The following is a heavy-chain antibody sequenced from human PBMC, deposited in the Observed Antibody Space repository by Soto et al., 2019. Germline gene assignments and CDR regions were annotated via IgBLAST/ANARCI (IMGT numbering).Heavy chain of an antibody. V-gene: IGHV1-24*01. J-gene: IGHJ3*02. CDR1: GYTLTELS. D-gene: IGHD4-17*01. CDR3: ATAAPTYGGPFDI. CDR2: FDPGDGER. Sequence: ASVKVSCKASGYTLTELSMHWVRQAPGKGLEWMGGFDPGDGERIYAQKFQGRVTMTEDTSTDTAYMELSSLRSEDTAVYYCATAAPTYGGPFDIWGQGTMVTVSS.